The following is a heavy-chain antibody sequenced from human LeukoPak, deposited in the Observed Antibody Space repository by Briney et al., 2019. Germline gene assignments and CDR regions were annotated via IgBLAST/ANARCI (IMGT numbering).Heavy chain of an antibody. CDR1: GYTFTGYY. D-gene: IGHD6-13*01. Sequence: ASVKVSCKASGYTFTGYYMHWVRQAPGQGLEWMGRINPNSGGTNYAQKFQGRVTMTRDTSISTAYMELSRLRSDDTAVYYCAREEGGSWFIDYWGQGTLVTVSS. CDR2: INPNSGGT. CDR3: AREEGGSWFIDY. V-gene: IGHV1-2*06. J-gene: IGHJ4*02.